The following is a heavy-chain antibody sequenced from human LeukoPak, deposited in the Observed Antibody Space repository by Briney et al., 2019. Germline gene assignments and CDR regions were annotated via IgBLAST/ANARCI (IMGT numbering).Heavy chain of an antibody. J-gene: IGHJ4*02. CDR3: ARDLGHSSGSYLERGYYFDY. V-gene: IGHV1-2*06. CDR1: GYTFTVYY. D-gene: IGHD1-26*01. CDR2: INPNSGGT. Sequence: ASVTVSCKASGYTFTVYYMHWVRQAPGQGLEWMGRINPNSGGTNYAQKFQGRVTMTRDTSISTAYMELSRLRSEDTAVYYCARDLGHSSGSYLERGYYFDYWGQGTLVTVSS.